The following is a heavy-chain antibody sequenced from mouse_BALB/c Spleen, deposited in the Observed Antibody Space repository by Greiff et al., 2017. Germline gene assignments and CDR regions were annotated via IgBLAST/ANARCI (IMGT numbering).Heavy chain of an antibody. D-gene: IGHD2-1*01. J-gene: IGHJ3*01. CDR3: SGDGNYDFAY. CDR1: GFNIKDYY. CDR2: IDPENGDT. Sequence: EVQLQESGAELVRPGASVKLSCTASGFNIKDYYMHWVKQRPEQGLEWIGWIDPENGDTEYAPKFQGKATMTADTSSNTAYLQLSSLTSEDTAVYYCSGDGNYDFAYWGQGTLVTVSA. V-gene: IGHV14-4*02.